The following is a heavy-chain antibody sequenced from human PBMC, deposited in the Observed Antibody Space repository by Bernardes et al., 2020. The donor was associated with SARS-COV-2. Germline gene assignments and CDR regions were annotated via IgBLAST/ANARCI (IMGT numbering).Heavy chain of an antibody. V-gene: IGHV1-24*01. Sequence: ASVKVSCKVSGYTLTYLSMHWLRQAPGKGLEWMGGFDPEAVETIYAQKFQGRVTMTEDTSTDTAYMELSSLRSEDPAVYYCATDQRYYDILTGRTYYYGMDVGGKGTTVTVS. CDR3: ATDQRYYDILTGRTYYYGMDV. D-gene: IGHD3-9*01. CDR2: FDPEAVET. CDR1: GYTLTYLS. J-gene: IGHJ6*04.